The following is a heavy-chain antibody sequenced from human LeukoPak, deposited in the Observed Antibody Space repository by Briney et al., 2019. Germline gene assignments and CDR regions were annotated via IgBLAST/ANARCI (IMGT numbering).Heavy chain of an antibody. CDR3: ARHVWLQPFDY. J-gene: IGHJ4*02. V-gene: IGHV4-61*01. D-gene: IGHD3-9*01. Sequence: SETLSLTCTVSGVSVSSGSYYWSWIRQSPGKGLEWIGYIYYSGSTNYNPSLKSRVTISVDTSKNQFSLKLSSVTAADTAVYYCARHVWLQPFDYWGQGTLVTVSS. CDR2: IYYSGST. CDR1: GVSVSSGSYY.